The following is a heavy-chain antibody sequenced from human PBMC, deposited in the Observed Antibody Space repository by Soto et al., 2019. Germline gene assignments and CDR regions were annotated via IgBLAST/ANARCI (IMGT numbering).Heavy chain of an antibody. J-gene: IGHJ4*02. CDR2: IDEDGSEY. V-gene: IGHV3-7*01. D-gene: IGHD1-1*01. CDR3: ARTGDGHHDFLDY. CDR1: GFTFSSYW. Sequence: EVHLEESGGGLVHPGGSLRLSCAASGFTFSSYWMNWVRQAPGKGLEWVANIDEDGSEYNDAESVRGRFTISRDNAKNTLYLQMNSLKAADTAVYYCARTGDGHHDFLDYWGQGILVSVSS.